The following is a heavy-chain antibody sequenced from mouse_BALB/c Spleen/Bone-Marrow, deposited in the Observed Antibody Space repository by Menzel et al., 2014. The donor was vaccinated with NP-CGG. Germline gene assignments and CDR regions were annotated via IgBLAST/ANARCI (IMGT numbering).Heavy chain of an antibody. V-gene: IGHV7-3*02. J-gene: IGHJ2*01. Sequence: EVKLVESGGGLVQPGGSLRLSCATSGFTFTDYYMNWVRQPPGKALEWLAFIRNKAYGYTTEYSASVKGRFTISRDNSQNIPYLQMNTLRAEDSATYYCARDMGGLLFDSWGQGTTLSVSS. CDR3: ARDMGGLLFDS. CDR2: IRNKAYGYTT. CDR1: GFTFTDYY. D-gene: IGHD1-1*01.